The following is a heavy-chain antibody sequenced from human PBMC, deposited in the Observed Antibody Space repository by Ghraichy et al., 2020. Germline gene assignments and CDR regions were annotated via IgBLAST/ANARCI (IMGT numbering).Heavy chain of an antibody. V-gene: IGHV3-7*03. Sequence: SCAASGFTFSSYWMSWVRQAPGKGLEWVANIKQDGSEKYYVDSVKGRFTISRDNAKNSLYLQMNSLRAEDTAVYYCARGGSYSYYFDYWGQGTLVTVSS. CDR2: IKQDGSEK. D-gene: IGHD1-26*01. CDR1: GFTFSSYW. J-gene: IGHJ4*02. CDR3: ARGGSYSYYFDY.